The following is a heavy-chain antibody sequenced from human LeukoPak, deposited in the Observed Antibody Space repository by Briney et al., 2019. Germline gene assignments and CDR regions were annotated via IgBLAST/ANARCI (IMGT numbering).Heavy chain of an antibody. CDR1: GGSISNSRYY. J-gene: IGHJ4*02. D-gene: IGHD6-19*01. Sequence: PSETLSLTCAVSGGSISNSRYYWGWIRQIPGKGLEWIGTMHYSGSTYYNPYLKSRVTISVDTSKNQFSLKLSSVAAADTAVFYCARRASDWSFDYWGQGTLVTVSS. CDR2: MHYSGST. CDR3: ARRASDWSFDY. V-gene: IGHV4-39*01.